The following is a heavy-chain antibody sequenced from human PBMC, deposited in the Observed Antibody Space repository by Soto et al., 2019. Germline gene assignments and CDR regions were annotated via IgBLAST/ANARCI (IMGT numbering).Heavy chain of an antibody. CDR2: IYPGDSDT. V-gene: IGHV5-51*01. Sequence: HGESLKISCKGSGYSFTSYWIGWVRQMPGKGLEWMGIIYPGDSDTRYSPSFQGQVTISADKSISTAYLQWSSLKASDTAMYYCARHAPPYYYDSSGFDYWGQGTRVTVSS. J-gene: IGHJ4*02. CDR1: GYSFTSYW. CDR3: ARHAPPYYYDSSGFDY. D-gene: IGHD3-22*01.